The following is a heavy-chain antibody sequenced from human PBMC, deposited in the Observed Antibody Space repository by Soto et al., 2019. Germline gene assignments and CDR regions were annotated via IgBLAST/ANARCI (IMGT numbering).Heavy chain of an antibody. D-gene: IGHD2-2*01. J-gene: IGHJ6*02. CDR3: ARHFPGPRVEYQLPRPYYYYYGMDV. CDR2: IYYSGST. V-gene: IGHV4-59*08. CDR1: GRSISSYY. Sequence: SDTLSLTCTVSGRSISSYYWSWIRQPPGKGLEWFGYIYYSGSTNYNPSLKSRVTISVDTSKNQFSLKLSSVTAADTAVYYCARHFPGPRVEYQLPRPYYYYYGMDVWGQGTTVT.